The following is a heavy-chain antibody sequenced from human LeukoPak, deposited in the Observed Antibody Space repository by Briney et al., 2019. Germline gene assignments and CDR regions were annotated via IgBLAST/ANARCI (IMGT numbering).Heavy chain of an antibody. CDR2: INHSGST. J-gene: IGHJ4*02. V-gene: IGHV4-34*01. D-gene: IGHD3-3*01. CDR3: ARLSLKVLEWSPTKGKETHYFDY. Sequence: SETLSLTCAVYGGSFSGYYWSWIRQPPGKGLEWIGEINHSGSTNYNPSLKSRVTILEGKSKNQFSLKMSSVTAADTAVYYCARLSLKVLEWSPTKGKETHYFDYWGQGTLVTVSS. CDR1: GGSFSGYY.